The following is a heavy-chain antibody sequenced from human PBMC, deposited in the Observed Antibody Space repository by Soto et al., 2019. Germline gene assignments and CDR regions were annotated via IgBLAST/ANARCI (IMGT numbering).Heavy chain of an antibody. D-gene: IGHD2-21*01. CDR2: ISGSAGST. CDR3: GKEIASAYFPLDV. CDR1: GFTFSSYA. Sequence: EVQLLESGGGLVQPGGSLRLSCAASGFTFSSYAMSWVRQAPGKGLEWVSAISGSAGSTYSADSVKGRFTISRDNAKNTLYLQMTSLTAEDTAVYYCGKEIASAYFPLDVWGQGTLVTVSS. J-gene: IGHJ4*02. V-gene: IGHV3-23*01.